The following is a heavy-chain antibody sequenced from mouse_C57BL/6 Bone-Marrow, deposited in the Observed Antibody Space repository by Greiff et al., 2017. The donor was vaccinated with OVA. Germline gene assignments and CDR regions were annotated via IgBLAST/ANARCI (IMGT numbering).Heavy chain of an antibody. CDR1: GFTFSSYA. V-gene: IGHV5-4*03. Sequence: EVMLVESGGGLVKPGGSLKLSCAASGFTFSSYAMSWVRQTPEKRLEWVATISDGGSYTYYPDNVKGRFTISRDNAKNNLYLQMSHLKSEDTAMYYCARGVYRFAYWGQGTLVTVSA. CDR3: ARGVYRFAY. D-gene: IGHD2-1*01. CDR2: ISDGGSYT. J-gene: IGHJ3*01.